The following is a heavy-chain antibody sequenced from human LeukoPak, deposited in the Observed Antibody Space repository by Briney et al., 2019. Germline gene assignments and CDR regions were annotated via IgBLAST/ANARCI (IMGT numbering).Heavy chain of an antibody. J-gene: IGHJ4*02. D-gene: IGHD6-19*01. CDR3: AGERGEEYSSGWYKRNYFDN. V-gene: IGHV4-39*07. Sequence: SETLSLTCTVSGDSFSSVTDYWAWIRQPPGKGLEWITSGDYSGGTYYNPSLESRVAISADMSKNQFSLKLTSVTGADTAVYYCAGERGEEYSSGWYKRNYFDNWGQGIRVTVSS. CDR2: GDYSGGT. CDR1: GDSFSSVTDY.